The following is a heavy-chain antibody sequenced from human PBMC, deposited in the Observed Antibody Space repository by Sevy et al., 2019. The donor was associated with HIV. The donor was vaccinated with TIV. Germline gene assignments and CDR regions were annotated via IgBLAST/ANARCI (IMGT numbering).Heavy chain of an antibody. CDR3: AGDNYYDSSPSYLYYYYYGMDV. D-gene: IGHD3-22*01. CDR2: ISSSSSTI. CDR1: GFTFSSYS. J-gene: IGHJ6*02. V-gene: IGHV3-48*02. Sequence: LSLTCAASGFTFSSYSMNWVRQAPGKGLEWVSYISSSSSTIYYADSVKGRFTISRDNAKNSLYLQMNSLRDEDTAVYYCAGDNYYDSSPSYLYYYYYGMDVWGQGTTVTVSS.